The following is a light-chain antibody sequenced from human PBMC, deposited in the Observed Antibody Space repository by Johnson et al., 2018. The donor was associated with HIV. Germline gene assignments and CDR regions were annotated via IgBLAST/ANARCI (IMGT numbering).Light chain of an antibody. J-gene: IGLJ1*01. CDR3: GTWDASLSVNV. CDR2: DNN. V-gene: IGLV1-51*01. Sequence: QSVLTQPPSVSAAPGQKVTISCSGSSSNIGNNYVSWYQQLPGTAPKLVIYDNNKRPSGIPDRFSGSKSGTSATLDITGLQRGDEADYYCGTWDASLSVNVFGPGTKVTVL. CDR1: SSNIGNNY.